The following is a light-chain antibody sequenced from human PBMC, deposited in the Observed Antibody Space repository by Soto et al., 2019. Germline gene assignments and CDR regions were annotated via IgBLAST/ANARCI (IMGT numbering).Light chain of an antibody. CDR1: SSNIGAGYD. Sequence: QSALTEPPSVSGAPGQRVTISCTGSSSNIGAGYDVHWYQQLPGTAPKLLIYGNSNRPSGVPDRFSGSKSGTSASVAITGLQAEDEADYYCQSYDSSLSGSRVFGGGTKLTVL. V-gene: IGLV1-40*01. J-gene: IGLJ3*02. CDR2: GNS. CDR3: QSYDSSLSGSRV.